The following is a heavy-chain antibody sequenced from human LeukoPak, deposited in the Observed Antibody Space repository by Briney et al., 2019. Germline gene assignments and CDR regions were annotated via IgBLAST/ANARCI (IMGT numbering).Heavy chain of an antibody. CDR1: GFTFSNYA. V-gene: IGHV3-23*01. D-gene: IGHD5-24*01. CDR3: ARDLEVMMAGGYDY. J-gene: IGHJ4*02. Sequence: PGGSLRLSRAASGFTFSNYAMAWVRQAPGKGLEWVSGISGSGGSAYYADSVKGRFTIYRDNSKNTLFLLMDSLRAEDTAVYYCARDLEVMMAGGYDYWGQGTLVTVSS. CDR2: ISGSGGSA.